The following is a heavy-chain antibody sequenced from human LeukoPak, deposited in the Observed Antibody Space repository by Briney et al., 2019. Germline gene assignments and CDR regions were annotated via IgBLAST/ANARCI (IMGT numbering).Heavy chain of an antibody. CDR3: ARSYRSGWYYFDY. CDR1: GFIFSSYA. V-gene: IGHV3-30-3*01. D-gene: IGHD6-19*01. J-gene: IGHJ4*02. CDR2: ISHDVSNK. Sequence: GGSLRLSCAASGFIFSSYAMHWVRQAPDKGLEWVAVISHDVSNKNYADSVKGRFTISRDSSKNTLYLQINSLRAGDTAVYYCARSYRSGWYYFDYWGQGTLVTVSS.